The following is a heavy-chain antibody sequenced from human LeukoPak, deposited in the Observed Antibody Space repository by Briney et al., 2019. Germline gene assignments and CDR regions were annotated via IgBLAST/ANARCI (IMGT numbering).Heavy chain of an antibody. D-gene: IGHD6-6*01. V-gene: IGHV3-74*01. J-gene: IGHJ4*02. CDR2: INSDGSST. CDR3: AREVSQLVRDLDY. CDR1: GFTFSSYW. Sequence: PGGSLRLSCAASGFTFSSYWMHWVRQAPGKGLVWVSRINSDGSSTSYADSVKGRFTIYRDSAKNTLYLQMNSLRGEDTAVYYCAREVSQLVRDLDYWGQGTLVTVSS.